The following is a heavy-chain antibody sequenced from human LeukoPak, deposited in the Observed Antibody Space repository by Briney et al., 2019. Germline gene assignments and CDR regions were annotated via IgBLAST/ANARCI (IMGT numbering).Heavy chain of an antibody. J-gene: IGHJ4*02. V-gene: IGHV1-2*02. CDR2: INPKSGGT. CDR1: GYTFTGYY. D-gene: IGHD5-12*01. CDR3: ARDKGRATNFDY. Sequence: ASVKVSCKASGYTFTGYYMNWVRQAPGQGLEWMGWINPKSGGTNYAQKLQGRVTMTTDTSTSTAYMELRSLRSDDTAVYYCARDKGRATNFDYWGQGTLVTVSS.